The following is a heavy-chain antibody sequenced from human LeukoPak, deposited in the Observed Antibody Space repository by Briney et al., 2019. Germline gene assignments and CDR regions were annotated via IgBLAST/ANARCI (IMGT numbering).Heavy chain of an antibody. CDR2: INPSGGST. CDR1: GYTFTSYY. D-gene: IGHD6-13*01. CDR3: ARDIAAAGTRTATAFDI. V-gene: IGHV1-46*01. Sequence: ASVKVSCKASGYTFTSYYMHWVRQAPGQGLEWMGIINPSGGSTSYAQKFQGRVTITRDTSASTAYMELSSLRSEDTAVYYCARDIAAAGTRTATAFDIWGQGTMVTVSS. J-gene: IGHJ3*02.